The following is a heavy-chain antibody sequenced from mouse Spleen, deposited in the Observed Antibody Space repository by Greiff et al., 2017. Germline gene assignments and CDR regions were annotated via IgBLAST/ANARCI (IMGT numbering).Heavy chain of an antibody. J-gene: IGHJ1*01. D-gene: IGHD1-1*01. CDR2: INPNNGGT. CDR1: GYTFTDYN. CDR3: ARGTTVVAFHWYFDV. Sequence: EVKLQQSGPELVKPGASVKIPCKASGYTFTDYNMDWVKQSHGKSLEWIGDINPNNGGTIYNQKFKGKATLTVDKSSSTAYMELRSLTSEDTAVYYCARGTTVVAFHWYFDVWGAGTTVTVSS. V-gene: IGHV1-18*01.